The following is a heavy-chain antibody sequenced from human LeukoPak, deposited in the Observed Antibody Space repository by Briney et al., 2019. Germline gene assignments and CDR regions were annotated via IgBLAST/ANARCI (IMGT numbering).Heavy chain of an antibody. D-gene: IGHD3-10*01. CDR2: IIPILGIA. V-gene: IGHV1-69*04. J-gene: IGHJ4*02. CDR3: ARDPKNYYGSGDY. Sequence: ASVKVSCKASGGTFSSYTISWVRQAPGQGLEWMGRIIPILGIAHYAQKFQGRVTITADKPTSTAYMELSSLRSEDTAVYYCARDPKNYYGSGDYWGQGTLVTVSS. CDR1: GGTFSSYT.